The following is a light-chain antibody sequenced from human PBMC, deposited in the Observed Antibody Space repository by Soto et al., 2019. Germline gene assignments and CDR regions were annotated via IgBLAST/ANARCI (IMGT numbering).Light chain of an antibody. CDR3: QQYNNWPFT. Sequence: EIVMTQSPATLSVSPGERATLSCRASQSVSGNLAWYQQKPGQAPRLLIYGASTRATGIPARFSGSGSGTEFTLTISSLQSEDFEVYYCQQYNNWPFTFGPGTKVDIK. V-gene: IGKV3-15*01. CDR2: GAS. CDR1: QSVSGN. J-gene: IGKJ3*01.